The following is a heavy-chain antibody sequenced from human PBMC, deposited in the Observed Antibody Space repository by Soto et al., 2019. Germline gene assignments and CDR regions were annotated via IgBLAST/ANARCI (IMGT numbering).Heavy chain of an antibody. CDR3: AKEQTTGAHYALGY. CDR1: GFIFSSYA. D-gene: IGHD2-8*02. Sequence: GGSLRLSCEASGFIFSSYAMKWVRHAPGKGLQWVSSITGSSDYTSYIASVKGRFTISRDNSKNTLYLQMNSLRAEDTAVYFCAKEQTTGAHYALGYWSQGTLVTVSS. CDR2: ITGSSDYT. J-gene: IGHJ4*02. V-gene: IGHV3-23*01.